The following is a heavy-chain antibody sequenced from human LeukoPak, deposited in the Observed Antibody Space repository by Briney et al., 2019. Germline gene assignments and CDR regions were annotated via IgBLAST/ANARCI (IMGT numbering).Heavy chain of an antibody. CDR3: ARLGGSPPLSAFDI. V-gene: IGHV4-39*07. J-gene: IGHJ3*02. CDR1: GGSISSSSYY. Sequence: SETLSLTCTVSGGSISSSSYYWGWIRQPLGKGLEWIGSIYYSGSTYYNPSLKSRVTISVDTSKNQFSLKLSSVTAADTAVYYCARLGGSPPLSAFDIWGQGTMVTVSS. D-gene: IGHD1-26*01. CDR2: IYYSGST.